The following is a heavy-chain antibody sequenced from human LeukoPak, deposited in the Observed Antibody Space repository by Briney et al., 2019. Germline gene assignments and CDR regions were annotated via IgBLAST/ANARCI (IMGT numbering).Heavy chain of an antibody. D-gene: IGHD6-19*01. CDR1: GFTFSSYW. V-gene: IGHV3-7*01. J-gene: IGHJ4*02. Sequence: PGGSLRLSCAASGFTFSSYWMSSVRQAPGKGLEWVANIKQDGSEKYYVDSVKGRFTISRDNAKNSLYLQMNSLRAEDTAVYYCARERDGSSGYSDYWGQGTLVTVSS. CDR2: IKQDGSEK. CDR3: ARERDGSSGYSDY.